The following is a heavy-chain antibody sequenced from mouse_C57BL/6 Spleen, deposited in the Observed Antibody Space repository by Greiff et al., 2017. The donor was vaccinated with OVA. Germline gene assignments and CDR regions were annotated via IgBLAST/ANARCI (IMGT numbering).Heavy chain of an antibody. J-gene: IGHJ2*01. Sequence: VQLQQSGPELVKPGASVKISCKASGYSFTGYYMNWVKQSPEKSLEWIGEINPSTGGTTYNQKFKAKATLTVDKSPSTAYMQLKSLTSEDSAVYYCARSHDTYFDYWGQGTTLTVSS. CDR2: INPSTGGT. D-gene: IGHD2-10*02. V-gene: IGHV1-42*01. CDR1: GYSFTGYY. CDR3: ARSHDTYFDY.